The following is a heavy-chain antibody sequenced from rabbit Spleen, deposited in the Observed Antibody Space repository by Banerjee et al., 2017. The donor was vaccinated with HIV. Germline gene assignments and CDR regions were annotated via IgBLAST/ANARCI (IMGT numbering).Heavy chain of an antibody. V-gene: IGHV1S40*01. CDR1: GFSFSSSDY. CDR2: IAGSSSGFT. J-gene: IGHJ4*01. Sequence: QSLEESGGDLVKPGASLTLTCTASGFSFSSSDYMCWVRQAPGKGLEWISCIAGSSSGFTYSATWATGRFTISKTSSTTVTLQMTSLTAADTATYFCVRDIGYDDYSAKGYFNLWGPGTLVTVS. CDR3: VRDIGYDDYSAKGYFNL. D-gene: IGHD2-1*01.